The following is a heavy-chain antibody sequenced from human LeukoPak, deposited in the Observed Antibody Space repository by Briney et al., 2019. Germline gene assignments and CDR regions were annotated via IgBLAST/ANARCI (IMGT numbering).Heavy chain of an antibody. CDR3: ARDYYDSSGYYYPPDY. Sequence: PGGSLRLSCAASGFTFSDYYMSWIRQAPGKGLEWVSYISSSGSTIYYADSVKGRFTISRDNAKNSLYLQMNSLRAEDMAVYYCARDYYDSSGYYYPPDYWGQGTLVTVSS. V-gene: IGHV3-11*01. CDR1: GFTFSDYY. CDR2: ISSSGSTI. J-gene: IGHJ4*02. D-gene: IGHD3-22*01.